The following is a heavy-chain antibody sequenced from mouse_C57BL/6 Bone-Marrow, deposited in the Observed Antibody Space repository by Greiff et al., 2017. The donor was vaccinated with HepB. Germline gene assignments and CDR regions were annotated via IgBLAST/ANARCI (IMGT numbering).Heavy chain of an antibody. D-gene: IGHD1-1*01. CDR3: ARREGSSYGYWYFDV. J-gene: IGHJ1*03. Sequence: EVHLVESEGGLVQPGRSMKLSCTASGFTFSDYYMAWVRQVPEKGLEWVANINYDGSSTYYLDSLKSRFIISRDNAKNILYLQMSSLKSEDTATYYCARREGSSYGYWYFDVWGTGTTVTVSS. V-gene: IGHV5-16*01. CDR2: INYDGSST. CDR1: GFTFSDYY.